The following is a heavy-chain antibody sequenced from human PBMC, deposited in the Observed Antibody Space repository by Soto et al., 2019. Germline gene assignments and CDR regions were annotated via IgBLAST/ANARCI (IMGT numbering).Heavy chain of an antibody. J-gene: IGHJ4*02. CDR3: AREELAVAGPHFDY. CDR1: GFTVSSNY. V-gene: IGHV3-66*01. D-gene: IGHD6-19*01. Sequence: EVQLVESGGGLVQPGGSLRLSRAASGFTVSSNYMSWVRQAPGKGLEWVSVIYSGGSTYYADSVKGRFTISRDNSKNTLYLQMNSLRAEDTAVYYCAREELAVAGPHFDYWGQGTLVTVSS. CDR2: IYSGGST.